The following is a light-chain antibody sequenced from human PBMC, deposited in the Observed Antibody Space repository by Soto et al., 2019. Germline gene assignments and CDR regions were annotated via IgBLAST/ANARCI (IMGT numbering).Light chain of an antibody. CDR3: SSYAGSSTFVV. CDR2: EVI. CDR1: SSDVGAYNS. V-gene: IGLV2-8*01. Sequence: QSALTQPPSASGSPGQSVTISCTGTSSDVGAYNSVSWYQQHPGKAPKLMIYEVIKRPSGVPDRFSGSKSDNTASLTVSGLQAEDEAVYYCSSYAGSSTFVVFGGGTKVTVL. J-gene: IGLJ2*01.